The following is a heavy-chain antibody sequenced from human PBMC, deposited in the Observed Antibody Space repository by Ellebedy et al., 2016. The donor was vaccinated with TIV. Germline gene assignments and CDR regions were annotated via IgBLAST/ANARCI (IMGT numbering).Heavy chain of an antibody. V-gene: IGHV4-34*01. D-gene: IGHD3-16*02. Sequence: MPSETLSLTCAVYGGSFSGYYWSWIRQPPGKGLEWIGEINHSGSTNYNPSLKSRVTISVDTSKNQFSLKLSSVTAADTAVYYCARARFRGVILNFDYWGQGTLVTVSS. CDR2: INHSGST. CDR3: ARARFRGVILNFDY. CDR1: GGSFSGYY. J-gene: IGHJ4*02.